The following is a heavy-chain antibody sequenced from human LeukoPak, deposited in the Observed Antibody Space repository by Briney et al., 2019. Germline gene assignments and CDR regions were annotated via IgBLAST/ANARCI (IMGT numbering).Heavy chain of an antibody. J-gene: IGHJ4*02. CDR3: AKETRYCRGGSCYSAPFDY. CDR1: GFTFSSYA. V-gene: IGHV3-23*01. D-gene: IGHD2-15*01. CDR2: ISDRGGST. Sequence: GGSLRLSCAASGFTFSSYAMSWVRQAPGKGLEWVSLISDRGGSTYYADSVKGRFTISRDNSKNTLYLQMNSLRADDTAVYYCAKETRYCRGGSCYSAPFDYWGQGTLVTVSS.